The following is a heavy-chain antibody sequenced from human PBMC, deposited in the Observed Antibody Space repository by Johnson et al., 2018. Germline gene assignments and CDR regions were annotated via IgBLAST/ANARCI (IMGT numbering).Heavy chain of an antibody. CDR1: GFTFDDHT. CDR3: AKGDYPKSDFFYNYYYMDV. Sequence: VQLVESGGVVVQPGWSLRLSCVGSGFTFDDHTMQWVRQAPGKGLEWVSFISWDGSSTYYADSVKGRFTISRDNSKNSLYLQMNSLSAEDTALYYCAKGDYPKSDFFYNYYYMDVWGKGTSVTVSS. V-gene: IGHV3-43*01. D-gene: IGHD4-11*01. J-gene: IGHJ6*03. CDR2: ISWDGSST.